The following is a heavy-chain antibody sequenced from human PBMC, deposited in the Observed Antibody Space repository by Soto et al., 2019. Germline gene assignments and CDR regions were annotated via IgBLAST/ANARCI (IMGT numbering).Heavy chain of an antibody. D-gene: IGHD5-18*01. CDR1: GGSISSGGYS. Sequence: SETLSLTCAVSGGSISSGGYSWSWIRQPPGKGLGGIGYIYHSGSTYYNPSLKSRVTISVDRSKNQFSLKLSSVIAADTAVYYCATVRGYSSGMDVWGQGTTVTVSS. CDR3: ATVRGYSSGMDV. CDR2: IYHSGST. V-gene: IGHV4-30-2*01. J-gene: IGHJ6*01.